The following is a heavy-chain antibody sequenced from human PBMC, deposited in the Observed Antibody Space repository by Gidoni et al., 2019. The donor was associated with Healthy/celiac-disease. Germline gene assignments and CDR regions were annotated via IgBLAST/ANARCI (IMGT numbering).Heavy chain of an antibody. CDR2: IIPIVGTA. D-gene: IGHD3-22*01. Sequence: QVQLVQSGAEVKKTGSSVKGYCKASGSTFSSSAISWVRQAPGQGLEWIGGIIPIVGTANYAQKFHGRVTITADESTRTAYMALSSLRSEDTAVYYCARDRGDATMIVVVRAPRNYYYGMDVWGQGTTVTVSS. CDR1: GSTFSSSA. CDR3: ARDRGDATMIVVVRAPRNYYYGMDV. J-gene: IGHJ6*02. V-gene: IGHV1-69*01.